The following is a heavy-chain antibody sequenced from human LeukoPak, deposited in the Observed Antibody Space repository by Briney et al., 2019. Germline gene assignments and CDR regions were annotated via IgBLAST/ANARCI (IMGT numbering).Heavy chain of an antibody. Sequence: PGGSLRLSCAASGFTFSSYWMSWVRQPPGKGLEWIGSIYYSGSTYYNPSLKSRVTISVDTSKNQFSLKLSSVTAADTAVYYCARDLGGDYLARFDPWGQGTLVTVSS. CDR2: IYYSGST. J-gene: IGHJ5*02. CDR3: ARDLGGDYLARFDP. CDR1: GFTFSSYW. V-gene: IGHV4-39*07. D-gene: IGHD4-17*01.